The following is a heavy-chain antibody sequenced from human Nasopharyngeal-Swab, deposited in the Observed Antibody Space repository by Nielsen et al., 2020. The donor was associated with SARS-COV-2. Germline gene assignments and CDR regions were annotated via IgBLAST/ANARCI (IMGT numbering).Heavy chain of an antibody. Sequence: GGSLRLPCAASGFTFSIYWMTWVRQAPGRGLEWVSNMNEDGSEKNYVDSVKGRFTISRDNAKNLLYLQMNSLRAEDTAVYYCAREKDFWGGSHYFYMDVWGKGTTVTVSS. J-gene: IGHJ6*03. V-gene: IGHV3-7*05. CDR1: GFTFSIYW. CDR2: MNEDGSEK. D-gene: IGHD3-3*01. CDR3: AREKDFWGGSHYFYMDV.